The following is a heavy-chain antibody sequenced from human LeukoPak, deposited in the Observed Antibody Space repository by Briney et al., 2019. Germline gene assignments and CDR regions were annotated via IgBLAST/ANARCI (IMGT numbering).Heavy chain of an antibody. Sequence: SETLSLTCSVSGDSMKNYYWHWIRQPAGKGLEWIGRIYSDGSINYNPSLESRLTMSVDTPRNQFSLRLNSVTAAGTAVYYCARVPGGPIIWGQGSLVTGSS. V-gene: IGHV4-4*07. CDR3: ARVPGGPII. CDR1: GDSMKNYY. D-gene: IGHD3-10*01. CDR2: IYSDGSI. J-gene: IGHJ1*01.